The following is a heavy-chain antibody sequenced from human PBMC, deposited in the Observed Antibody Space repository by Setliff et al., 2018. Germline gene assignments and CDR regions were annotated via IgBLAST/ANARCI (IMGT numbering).Heavy chain of an antibody. CDR3: ARRETYYNFWSGYYAY. Sequence: PSETLSLTCTVSGGSISSYYWNWIRQPPGKGLEWIGYIHYSGSPNYHPSLKSRVTISVDTSKNQFSLKLSSVTAADTAVYYCARRETYYNFWSGYYAYWGQGTLVTVSS. J-gene: IGHJ4*02. CDR1: GGSISSYY. CDR2: IHYSGSP. D-gene: IGHD3-3*01. V-gene: IGHV4-59*12.